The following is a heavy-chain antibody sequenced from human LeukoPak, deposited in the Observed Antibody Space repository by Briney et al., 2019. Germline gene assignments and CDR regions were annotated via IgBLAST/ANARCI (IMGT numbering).Heavy chain of an antibody. CDR3: ARDNYAGANWFDP. J-gene: IGHJ5*02. D-gene: IGHD1-7*01. V-gene: IGHV1-69*05. CDR1: GGTFSSYA. CDR2: IIPIFGTA. Sequence: SVKVSCKASGGTFSSYAISWVRQAPGQGLEWMGGIIPIFGTANYAQKFQGRVTITTDESTSTAYMELSSLRSEDTAVYYCARDNYAGANWFDPWGQGTLITVSS.